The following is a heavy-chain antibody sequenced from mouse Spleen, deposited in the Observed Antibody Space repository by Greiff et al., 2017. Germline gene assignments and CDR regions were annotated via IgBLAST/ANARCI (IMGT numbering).Heavy chain of an antibody. CDR3: ARFSSYAMDY. CDR1: GYSITSGYY. Sequence: EVQLQESGPGLVKPSQSLSLTCSVTGYSITSGYYWNWIRQFPGNKLEWMGYISYDGSNNYNPSLKNRISITRDTSKNQFFLKLNSVTTEDTATYYCARFSSYAMDYWGQGTSVTVSS. D-gene: IGHD1-1*01. J-gene: IGHJ4*01. V-gene: IGHV3-6*01. CDR2: ISYDGSN.